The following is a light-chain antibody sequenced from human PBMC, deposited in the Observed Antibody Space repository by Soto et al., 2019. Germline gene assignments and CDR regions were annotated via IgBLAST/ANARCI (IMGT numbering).Light chain of an antibody. V-gene: IGLV1-51*01. CDR2: DNN. Sequence: QSVLTQPPSVSAAPGQKVTISCSGSSSNIGNNYVSWYQQLPGTAPKLLIYDNNKRPSGIPDRFSASKSDTSATLGITGLQTEDEADYYCATWDSSLGAVVFGGGTKLTVL. CDR1: SSNIGNNY. CDR3: ATWDSSLGAVV. J-gene: IGLJ2*01.